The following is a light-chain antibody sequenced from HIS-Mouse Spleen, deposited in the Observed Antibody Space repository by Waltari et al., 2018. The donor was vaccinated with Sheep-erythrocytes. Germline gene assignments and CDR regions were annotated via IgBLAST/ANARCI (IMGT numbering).Light chain of an antibody. CDR2: DVS. Sequence: QSALTQPRSVSGSPGQSVPISCTGTSSDGGGYNYVPWYQQHPGKAPKLMIYDVSKRPSGVPDRFSGSKSGNTASLTISGLQAEDEADYYCCSYAGSYNHVFATGTKVTVL. V-gene: IGLV2-11*01. CDR1: SSDGGGYNY. J-gene: IGLJ1*01. CDR3: CSYAGSYNHV.